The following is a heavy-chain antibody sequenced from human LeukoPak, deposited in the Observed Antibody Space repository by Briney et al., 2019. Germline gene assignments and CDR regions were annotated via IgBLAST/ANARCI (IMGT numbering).Heavy chain of an antibody. Sequence: GGSLRLSCAASGFTFSSYAMSWVRQAPGKGLEWVSAISGSGGSTYYADSVKGRFTISRDNSKNTLYPQMNSLRAEDTAVYYCARGNYYYDSSGHHYYFDYWGQGTLVTVSA. CDR1: GFTFSSYA. J-gene: IGHJ4*02. D-gene: IGHD3-22*01. V-gene: IGHV3-23*01. CDR3: ARGNYYYDSSGHHYYFDY. CDR2: ISGSGGST.